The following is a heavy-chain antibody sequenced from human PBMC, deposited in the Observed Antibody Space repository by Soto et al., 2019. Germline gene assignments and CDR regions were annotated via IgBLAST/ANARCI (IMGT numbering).Heavy chain of an antibody. CDR2: IFSSGSI. D-gene: IGHD2-21*02. Sequence: PSETLSLTCTVSGGSISSYYWSWIRQSPGKGLEWIGYIFSSGSINYNPSLKSRVGISVDTSKNQCSLKLSSVTAADTSLYYCARVATAMTYDFWGQGTQVTVSS. CDR3: ARVATAMTYDF. CDR1: GGSISSYY. J-gene: IGHJ4*02. V-gene: IGHV4-59*01.